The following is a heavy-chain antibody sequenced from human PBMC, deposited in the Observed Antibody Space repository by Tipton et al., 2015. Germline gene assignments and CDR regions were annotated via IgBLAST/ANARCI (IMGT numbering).Heavy chain of an antibody. CDR1: GGFISNYY. CDR2: IYYSGST. D-gene: IGHD5-18*01. J-gene: IGHJ5*02. Sequence: TLSLTCTVSGGFISNYYWSWIRQPPGKGLEWIGYIYYSGSTNYSPSLKSRVTISVDTSKNQFSLKLSSVTAADTAVYYCARGYSPRRWFDPWGQGTLVTVSS. V-gene: IGHV4-59*01. CDR3: ARGYSPRRWFDP.